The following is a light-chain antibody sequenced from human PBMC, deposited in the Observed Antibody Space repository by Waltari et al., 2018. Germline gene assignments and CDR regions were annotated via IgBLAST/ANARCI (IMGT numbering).Light chain of an antibody. CDR1: QSISTY. CDR2: AAS. Sequence: DIQMTQSPSSLSASVGDRVTITCRASQSISTYLNWYQHKPGKAPKLLIYAASSLKSGVPSRFSGSGAGTDVALTITSLQPEDFATYYCQQSYSLTPLTFGQGTRVEMK. J-gene: IGKJ1*01. CDR3: QQSYSLTPLT. V-gene: IGKV1-39*01.